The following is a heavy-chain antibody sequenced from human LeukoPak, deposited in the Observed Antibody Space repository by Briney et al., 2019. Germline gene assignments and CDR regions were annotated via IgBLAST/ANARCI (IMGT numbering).Heavy chain of an antibody. CDR1: GYSFTTYW. CDR3: TRARYCSGGTCYAEY. J-gene: IGHJ4*02. D-gene: IGHD2-15*01. CDR2: IYPGDSDT. Sequence: GESLKISCKGSGYSFTTYWIGWVRQMPGKGLEWMGIIYPGDSDTRYSPSFQGQVTISADKSISTAYLQWSSLKASDTAMYYCTRARYCSGGTCYAEYWGQGTLVTVSS. V-gene: IGHV5-51*01.